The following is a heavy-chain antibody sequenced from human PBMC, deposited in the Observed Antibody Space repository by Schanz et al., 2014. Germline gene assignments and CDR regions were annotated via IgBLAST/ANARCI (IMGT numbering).Heavy chain of an antibody. CDR1: GDTFDNFG. D-gene: IGHD1-7*01. J-gene: IGHJ3*02. Sequence: QVQLVQSGAEVKKPGSSVKASCKATGDTFDNFGISWLRQAPGQGPEWIGRFMPFLGITNLAQKFQDRVTMTADKATSTAYMELSGLRSEDTAMYYCARDRWNYEGGVFDIWGQGPMVTVSS. CDR2: FMPFLGIT. CDR3: ARDRWNYEGGVFDI. V-gene: IGHV1-69*04.